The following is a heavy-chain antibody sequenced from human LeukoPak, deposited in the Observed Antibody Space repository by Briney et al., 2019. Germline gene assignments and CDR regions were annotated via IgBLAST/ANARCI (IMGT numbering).Heavy chain of an antibody. D-gene: IGHD6-13*01. CDR2: IKQDGSEK. CDR1: EFTFSKYW. CDR3: ARFIASPGPDAFDI. V-gene: IGHV3-7*01. J-gene: IGHJ3*02. Sequence: GGSLRLSCAASEFTFSKYWMSWVRQAPGKGLEWVGNIKQDGSEKFYVDSVRGRFTISRDNTKNSLYLQMDSVRADETAVYFCARFIASPGPDAFDIWGQGTLVTVSS.